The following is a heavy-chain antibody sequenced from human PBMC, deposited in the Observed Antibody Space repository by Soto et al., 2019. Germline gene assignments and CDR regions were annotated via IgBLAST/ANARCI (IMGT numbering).Heavy chain of an antibody. CDR2: IIPIFGTA. D-gene: IGHD2-21*01. CDR1: GGTFSSYA. J-gene: IGHJ1*01. Sequence: SVKVSCKASGGTFSSYAISWVRQAPGQGLEWMGGIIPIFGTANYAQKFQGRVTITADESTSTAYMELSSLRSEDTAVYYCARVNCGGDCYSNAEYFQHWGQGTLVTVSS. CDR3: ARVNCGGDCYSNAEYFQH. V-gene: IGHV1-69*13.